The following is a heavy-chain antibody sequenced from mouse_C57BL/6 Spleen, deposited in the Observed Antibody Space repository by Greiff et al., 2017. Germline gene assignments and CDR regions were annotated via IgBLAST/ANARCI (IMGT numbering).Heavy chain of an antibody. V-gene: IGHV1-82*01. J-gene: IGHJ2*01. CDR1: GYAFSSSW. D-gene: IGHD1-1*01. CDR3: AREGITKVGVSPLDY. CDR2: IYPGDGDT. Sequence: QVQLQQSGPELVKPGASVKISCKASGYAFSSSWMNWVKQRPGKGLEWIGRIYPGDGDTNYNGKFKGKATLTADKSSSTAYMQLSSLTSEDSAVYFWAREGITKVGVSPLDYWGQGTTLTVS.